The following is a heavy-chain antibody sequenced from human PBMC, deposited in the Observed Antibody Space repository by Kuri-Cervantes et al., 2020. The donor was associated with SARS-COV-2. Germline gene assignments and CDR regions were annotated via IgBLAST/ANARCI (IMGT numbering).Heavy chain of an antibody. V-gene: IGHV3-23*01. CDR1: GFTFSSYA. J-gene: IGHJ4*02. CDR3: ARDSGFLVVYANNDY. CDR2: ISGSGGSI. D-gene: IGHD2-8*01. Sequence: GESLKISCAASGFTFSSYAMHWVRQAPGKGLEWVSSISGSGGSIYYADSVKGRFSIYRDDSKQTLYLQMNSLRAEDTAVYYCARDSGFLVVYANNDYWGQGTLVTVSS.